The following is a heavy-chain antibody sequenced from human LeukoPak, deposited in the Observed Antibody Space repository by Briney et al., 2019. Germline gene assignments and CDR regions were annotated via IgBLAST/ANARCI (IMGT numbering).Heavy chain of an antibody. D-gene: IGHD1/OR15-1a*01. V-gene: IGHV4-34*01. Sequence: KPSETLSLTCAVYGGSFSGYYWSWIRQPPGKGLEWIGEINHSGSTNYNPSLKSRVTISVDTSKNQFSLKLSSVTAADTAVYYCAREPAEISFITRSLGTSDAFDIWGQGTMVTVSS. J-gene: IGHJ3*02. CDR3: AREPAEISFITRSLGTSDAFDI. CDR2: INHSGST. CDR1: GGSFSGYY.